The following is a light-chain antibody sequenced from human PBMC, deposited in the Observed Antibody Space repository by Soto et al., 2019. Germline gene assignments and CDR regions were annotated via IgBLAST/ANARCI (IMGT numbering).Light chain of an antibody. V-gene: IGKV1-5*03. Sequence: DIQMTPSPSTLSASVVDRVTITCRASQSISSWLAWYQQKPGKAPKLLIYKASSLKSGVPSRFSGSGSGTEFTLTISSLQPDDFATYYCQQYNSYSTFGQGTKVDIK. CDR2: KAS. CDR3: QQYNSYST. CDR1: QSISSW. J-gene: IGKJ1*01.